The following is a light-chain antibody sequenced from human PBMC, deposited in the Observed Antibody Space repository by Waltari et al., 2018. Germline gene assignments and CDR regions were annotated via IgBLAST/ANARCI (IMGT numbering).Light chain of an antibody. CDR2: GAS. V-gene: IGKV1-NL1*01. J-gene: IGKJ3*01. CDR1: QDISNS. Sequence: DIQMTQSPSSLSASVGDRVTITCRASQDISNSLAWYLQKPGKAPNLLLYGASRLESGVPSRFSGSGSGTDYTLTISSLQPEDFATYYCQQYHESPPITFGPGTKVDIK. CDR3: QQYHESPPIT.